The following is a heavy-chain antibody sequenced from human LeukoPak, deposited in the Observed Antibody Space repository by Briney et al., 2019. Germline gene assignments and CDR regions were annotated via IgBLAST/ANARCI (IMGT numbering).Heavy chain of an antibody. Sequence: GGSLRLSCAASGFTVSSNYMSWVRQASGKGLEWVSVIYSGGSTYYADSVKGRFTISRDNSKNTLYLQMNSLRAEDTAVYYCARDAPPSYYYDSSGNAWYFYIWGRGTLVTVSS. J-gene: IGHJ2*01. D-gene: IGHD3-22*01. CDR1: GFTVSSNY. CDR2: IYSGGST. CDR3: ARDAPPSYYYDSSGNAWYFYI. V-gene: IGHV3-66*01.